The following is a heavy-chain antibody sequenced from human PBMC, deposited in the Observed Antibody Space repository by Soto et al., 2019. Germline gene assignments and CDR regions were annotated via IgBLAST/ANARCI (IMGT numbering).Heavy chain of an antibody. CDR3: ARGSCGSSSCYGFDH. D-gene: IGHD2-2*01. V-gene: IGHV4-4*07. J-gene: IGHJ4*02. CDR1: GGSLSSYY. Sequence: QVQLQESGPGLVKPSETLSLTCTVSGGSLSSYYWSWIRQPAGKGLEWIGRISTSGSTNYNPSLKSRVTMSVDTSKNQFSLRLSSVTAADTAVYYCARGSCGSSSCYGFDHWGQGTLVTVSS. CDR2: ISTSGST.